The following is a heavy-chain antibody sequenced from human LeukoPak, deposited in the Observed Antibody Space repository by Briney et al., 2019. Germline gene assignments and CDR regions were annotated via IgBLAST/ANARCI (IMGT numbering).Heavy chain of an antibody. Sequence: ASVKVSCKASGYTFTDYAIHWVRQAPGQRLEWMGWINAGNGDTKYSQKFQGSVTITRDTSASIVYMELSSLISEDTALYSCARGSTSDWPFDYWGQGTRVTVSS. CDR3: ARGSTSDWPFDY. J-gene: IGHJ4*02. D-gene: IGHD2-2*01. V-gene: IGHV1-3*01. CDR1: GYTFTDYA. CDR2: INAGNGDT.